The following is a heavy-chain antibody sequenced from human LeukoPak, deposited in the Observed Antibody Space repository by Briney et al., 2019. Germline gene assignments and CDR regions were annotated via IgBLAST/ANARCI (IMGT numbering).Heavy chain of an antibody. CDR1: GGSISSYY. CDR3: ARQAYCSSTRCNPFDH. CDR2: IYTSGST. Sequence: SETLSLTCTVSGGSISSYYWSWIRQPAGKGLEWIGRIYTSGSTNYNPSLKSRVTMSLDTSENHFSLRLSSVTAADTAIYYCARQAYCSSTRCNPFDHWGQGALVTVSS. V-gene: IGHV4-4*07. D-gene: IGHD2-2*01. J-gene: IGHJ4*02.